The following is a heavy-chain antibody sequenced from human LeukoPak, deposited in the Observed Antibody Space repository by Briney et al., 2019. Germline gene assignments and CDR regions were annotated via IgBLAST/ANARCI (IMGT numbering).Heavy chain of an antibody. D-gene: IGHD2-8*01. J-gene: IGHJ6*02. Sequence: ASVKVSCKASGATFNNYVVTWVRQAPGQGLEWMGIINPSGGSTSYAQKFQDRVTMTRDTSTSTVYMELSSLKSEDTAVYYCAREDVVLVDAVRYYYYGMDVWGQGTTVTVSS. CDR2: INPSGGST. CDR3: AREDVVLVDAVRYYYYGMDV. CDR1: GATFNNYV. V-gene: IGHV1-46*02.